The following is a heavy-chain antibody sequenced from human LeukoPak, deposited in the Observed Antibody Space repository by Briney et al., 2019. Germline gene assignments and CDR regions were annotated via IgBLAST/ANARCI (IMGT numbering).Heavy chain of an antibody. Sequence: PGGSLRLSCGASGVKFSSYWMHWVRPSPGRGPVWVSRISTDGRSAYYADSVKGRFTISRDNAKNTLYLQMNSLRAEDTAVYFCLRDVIRRGQGTLVTVAS. V-gene: IGHV3-74*01. J-gene: IGHJ4*02. CDR3: LRDVIR. D-gene: IGHD2/OR15-2a*01. CDR2: ISTDGRSA. CDR1: GVKFSSYW.